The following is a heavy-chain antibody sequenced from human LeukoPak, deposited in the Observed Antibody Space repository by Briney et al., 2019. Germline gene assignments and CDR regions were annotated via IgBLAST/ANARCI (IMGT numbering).Heavy chain of an antibody. V-gene: IGHV4-39*01. D-gene: IGHD1/OR15-1a*01. Sequence: KPSETLSLTCTVSGGSISSSSYYWGWIRQPPGKGLDWIGNIYCSGSTYYNPSLKSRVTISVDTSNNQFSLKLTSVTAADTAVYYCARNNIGTRTYDYWGQGTLVTVSS. CDR2: IYCSGST. CDR3: ARNNIGTRTYDY. J-gene: IGHJ4*02. CDR1: GGSISSSSYY.